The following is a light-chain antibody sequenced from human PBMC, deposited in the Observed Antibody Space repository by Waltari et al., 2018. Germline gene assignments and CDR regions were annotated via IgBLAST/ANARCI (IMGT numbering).Light chain of an antibody. V-gene: IGLV3-19*01. CDR3: QVWDSSTAWV. Sequence: SSELTQDPAVSVALGQTVRITCQGDSLRSYYATWYQQKPGQAPVLVIYGKDNRPSGIPDRFSGSNSGNTATLTISRAQAGDEADYYCQVWDSSTAWVFGGGTKLAVL. J-gene: IGLJ3*02. CDR1: SLRSYY. CDR2: GKD.